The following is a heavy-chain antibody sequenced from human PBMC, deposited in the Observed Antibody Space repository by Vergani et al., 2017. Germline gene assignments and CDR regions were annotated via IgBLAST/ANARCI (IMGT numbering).Heavy chain of an antibody. V-gene: IGHV3-30*03. D-gene: IGHD1-1*01. CDR3: ATKSCGTTGCQIGNFRE. CDR1: GFTSSYYS. CDR2: ISCDGTQK. J-gene: IGHJ1*01. Sequence: QVHLVESGGGVVQPGRSLRLSCVVSGFTSSYYSMHWVRQAPGKGLEWVAVISCDGTQKYYADSVKGRFTISRDNSKSTLYLQMNSLRTEDTAVYYCATKSCGTTGCQIGNFREWGQGTLVTVSS.